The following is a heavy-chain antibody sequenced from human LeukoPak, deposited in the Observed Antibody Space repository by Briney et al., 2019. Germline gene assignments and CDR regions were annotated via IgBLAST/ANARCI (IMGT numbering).Heavy chain of an antibody. J-gene: IGHJ4*02. V-gene: IGHV3-21*01. CDR1: GFTFSSYS. Sequence: GSLRLSCAASGFTFSSYSMNWVRQAPGKGLEWVSSISSSSIYIYYAGSVKGRFTISRDNAKNSLYLQMNSLRAEDTAVYYCARDIWQQLAGPDYWGQGTLVTVSS. CDR2: ISSSSIYI. D-gene: IGHD6-13*01. CDR3: ARDIWQQLAGPDY.